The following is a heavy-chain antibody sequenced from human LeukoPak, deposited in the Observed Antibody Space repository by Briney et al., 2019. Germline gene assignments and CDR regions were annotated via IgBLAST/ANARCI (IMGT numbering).Heavy chain of an antibody. J-gene: IGHJ4*02. CDR2: ISSSGSTI. D-gene: IGHD1-26*01. CDR1: GFTFSDYY. Sequence: GGSLRLSCAASGFTFSDYYMSWIRQAPGKGLEWVSYISSSGSTIYYADSVKGRWTISRDNSKNTLDLQMDSLRAEDTAVYYCARMSGSHIDYWGQGTLVTVSS. V-gene: IGHV3-11*04. CDR3: ARMSGSHIDY.